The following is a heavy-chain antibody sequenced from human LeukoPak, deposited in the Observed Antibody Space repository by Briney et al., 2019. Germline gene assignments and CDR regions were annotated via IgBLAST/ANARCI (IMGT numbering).Heavy chain of an antibody. CDR1: GFTFSDPY. CDR2: IRNKANSYTT. CDR3: VRVGARSFGAFDI. D-gene: IGHD1-26*01. V-gene: IGHV3-72*01. Sequence: PGGSLRLSCTASGFTFSDPYMDRVRQAPGQGPEWVGRIRNKANSYTTTYAASVEGRFSISRDDSKNSLYLQMNSLKTEDTAMYFCVRVGARSFGAFDIWGQGTMVTVSS. J-gene: IGHJ3*02.